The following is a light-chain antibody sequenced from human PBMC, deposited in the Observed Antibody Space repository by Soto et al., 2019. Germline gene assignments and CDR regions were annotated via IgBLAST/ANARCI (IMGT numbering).Light chain of an antibody. CDR1: QSISSN. CDR2: GAS. V-gene: IGKV3-15*01. Sequence: EIVMTQSPATLSMSPGERATLSCRASQSISSNLAWYQQKPGQAPRLLIYGASNRATGIPARFSGGGSDTEFTLTISSLQSEDFAVYYCQQYDNWPPTYTFGQGTKLEIK. J-gene: IGKJ2*01. CDR3: QQYDNWPPTYT.